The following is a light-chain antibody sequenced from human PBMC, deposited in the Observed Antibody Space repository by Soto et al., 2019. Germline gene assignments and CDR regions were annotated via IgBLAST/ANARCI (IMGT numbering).Light chain of an antibody. Sequence: DIQMTPSPSSLSASVGDRVTITCRASQSISTYLHWYQQNPGKAPHLLIYAAYTLQSGVPSRFSGSGSGTDFTLTISSLQPEDFATYFCQHGYSTPLSFGGGTKVDIK. CDR3: QHGYSTPLS. V-gene: IGKV1-39*01. J-gene: IGKJ4*01. CDR2: AAY. CDR1: QSISTY.